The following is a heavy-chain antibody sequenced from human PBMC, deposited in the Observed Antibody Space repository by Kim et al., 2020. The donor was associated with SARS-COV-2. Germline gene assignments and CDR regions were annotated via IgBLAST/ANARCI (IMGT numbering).Heavy chain of an antibody. CDR3: ARESNVRGDWQFIGY. V-gene: IGHV3-13*04. D-gene: IGHD3-9*01. CDR1: GFSFSRHD. J-gene: IGHJ4*02. Sequence: GGSLRLSCAASGFSFSRHDMHWVRQPAGKGLEWVSAIGRVDDTYYSDSVKGRFTISREDVENSLYLQMNNLEAGDTAVYYCARESNVRGDWQFIGYWGQGTLVTVSS. CDR2: IGRVDDT.